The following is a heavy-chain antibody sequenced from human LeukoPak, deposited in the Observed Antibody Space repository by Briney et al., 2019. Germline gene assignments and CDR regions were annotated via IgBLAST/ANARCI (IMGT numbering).Heavy chain of an antibody. CDR2: ISGSGGST. CDR3: EKVVVVLAAIWGYMDV. J-gene: IGHJ6*03. D-gene: IGHD2-2*02. CDR1: GFTFSSYA. Sequence: GGSLRLSCAASGFTFSSYAMSWVRQAPGKGLEWVSAISGSGGSTYYADSVKGRFTISRDNSKNTLYLQMNSLRAEDTAVYYCEKVVVVLAAIWGYMDVWGKGTTVTVSS. V-gene: IGHV3-23*01.